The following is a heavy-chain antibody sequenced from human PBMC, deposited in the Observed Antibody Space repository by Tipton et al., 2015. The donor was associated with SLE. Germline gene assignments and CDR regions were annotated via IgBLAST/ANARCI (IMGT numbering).Heavy chain of an antibody. V-gene: IGHV3-48*03. CDR3: AKAQGVIVPNDAFDF. Sequence: SLRLSCAASGFTFSNYEMNWVRHAPGKGLEWISYIGSTGTTIYYADSVKDRFTISRDNNKNSMYLQMESLRAEDTAVYYCAKAQGVIVPNDAFDFGGQGTMVTVSS. CDR1: GFTFSNYE. J-gene: IGHJ3*01. D-gene: IGHD2/OR15-2a*01. CDR2: IGSTGTTI.